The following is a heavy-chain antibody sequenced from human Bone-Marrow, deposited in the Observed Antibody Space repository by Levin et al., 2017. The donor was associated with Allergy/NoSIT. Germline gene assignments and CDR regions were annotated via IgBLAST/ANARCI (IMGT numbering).Heavy chain of an antibody. V-gene: IGHV3-49*04. CDR3: ARDTAYGFFYYHGVDV. CDR1: GFTFGDYA. CDR2: IRSKGHGGTP. D-gene: IGHD3-10*01. Sequence: GESLKISCRASGFTFGDYAVTWVRQAPGKGLEWIGFIRSKGHGGTPEFAASVKGRFTISRDDSKSIAYLQMNSLITEDTALYYCARDTAYGFFYYHGVDVWGQGTTVTVSS. J-gene: IGHJ6*02.